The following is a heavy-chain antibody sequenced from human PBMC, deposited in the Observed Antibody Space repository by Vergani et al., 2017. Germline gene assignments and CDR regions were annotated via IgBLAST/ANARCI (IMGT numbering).Heavy chain of an antibody. D-gene: IGHD3-22*01. CDR1: GFTFSSYA. CDR2: ISGSGGST. J-gene: IGHJ4*02. V-gene: IGHV3-23*01. CDR3: AKDLEPYYDSSGYFDY. Sequence: EVQLLESGGGLVQPGGSLRLSCAASGFTFSSYAMSWARQAPGKGLEWVSAISGSGGSTYYADSVKGRFTISRDNSKNTLYLQMNSLRAEDTAVYYCAKDLEPYYDSSGYFDYWGQGTLVTVSS.